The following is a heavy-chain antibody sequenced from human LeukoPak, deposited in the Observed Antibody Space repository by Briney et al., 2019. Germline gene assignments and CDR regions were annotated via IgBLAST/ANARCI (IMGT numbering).Heavy chain of an antibody. V-gene: IGHV3-30*02. CDR2: IRYGGSNK. CDR3: ARDQFVDYYDSSGYSLDY. Sequence: GGSLRLSCAASGFTFSSYGMHWVRQATGKGREWVAFIRYGGSNKFYADSVKGRFTISRDNSKNTLYLQMNSLRAEDTAVYYCARDQFVDYYDSSGYSLDYWGQGTLVTVSS. D-gene: IGHD3-22*01. J-gene: IGHJ4*02. CDR1: GFTFSSYG.